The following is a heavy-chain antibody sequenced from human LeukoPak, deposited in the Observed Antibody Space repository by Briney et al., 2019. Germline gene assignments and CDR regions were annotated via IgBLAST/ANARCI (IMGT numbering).Heavy chain of an antibody. CDR1: GYSISSDYY. V-gene: IGHV4-38-2*02. J-gene: IGHJ4*02. D-gene: IGHD3-16*01. CDR3: ARGGVLKSVDY. CDR2: IHHSGRT. Sequence: PSETLSLTCTVSGYSISSDYYWGWIRQPPGKGLEWIGSIHHSGRTYYNPSLKSRVTISVDTSKNQFSLRLSSVTAADTAVYYCARGGVLKSVDYWGQGTLVTVSS.